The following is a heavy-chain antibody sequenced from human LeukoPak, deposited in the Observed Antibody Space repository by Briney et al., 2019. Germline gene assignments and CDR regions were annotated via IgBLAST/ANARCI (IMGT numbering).Heavy chain of an antibody. D-gene: IGHD7-27*01. V-gene: IGHV3-23*01. J-gene: IGHJ4*02. CDR3: ARITRALGQSFDY. CDR2: ISGSGGST. CDR1: VFTFSNYA. Sequence: PGGSLRLSYAASVFTFSNYAISSVRQAPGKGLEWVSISGSGGSTYYADSVKGRFTISRDNSKNTLYLQVNSLRADDTAVYYCARITRALGQSFDYWGQGTLVTVSS.